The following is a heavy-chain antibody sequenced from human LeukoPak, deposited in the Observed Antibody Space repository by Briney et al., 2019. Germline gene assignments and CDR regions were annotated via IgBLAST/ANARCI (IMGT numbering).Heavy chain of an antibody. CDR3: AREGRVVVVPAAVYYYYYYMDV. CDR1: GGSISSGSYY. D-gene: IGHD2-2*01. CDR2: IYTSGST. V-gene: IGHV4-61*02. Sequence: SQTLFLTCTVSGGSISSGSYYWSWIRQPAGKGLEWIGRIYTSGSTNYNPSLKSRVTISVDTSKNQFSLKLSSVTAADTAVYYCAREGRVVVVPAAVYYYYYYMDVWGKGTTVTVSS. J-gene: IGHJ6*03.